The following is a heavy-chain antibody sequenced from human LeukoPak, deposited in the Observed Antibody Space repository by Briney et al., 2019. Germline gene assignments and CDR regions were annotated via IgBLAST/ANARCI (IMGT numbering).Heavy chain of an antibody. J-gene: IGHJ4*02. CDR2: ISGIGTST. V-gene: IGHV3-23*01. CDR3: AKVVATIQPNFFDY. D-gene: IGHD5-24*01. CDR1: GFTFSSYA. Sequence: GGSLRLSCAAWGFTFSSYAMSWVRQAPGKGVEGVSGISGIGTSTYSADSVKGRFTISRDNSKNTVYPQMSSLRAEDTAVYYCAKVVATIQPNFFDYWGQGTLVTVSA.